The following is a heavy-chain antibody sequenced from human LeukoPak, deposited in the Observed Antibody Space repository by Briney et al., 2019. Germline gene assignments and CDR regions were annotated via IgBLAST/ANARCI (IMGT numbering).Heavy chain of an antibody. V-gene: IGHV3-23*01. J-gene: IGHJ4*02. CDR2: ISGSGGST. Sequence: GGSLRLSCAASGFTFSSFGMHWVRQAPGKGLEWVSAISGSGGSTYYADSVKGRFTISRDNSKNTLYLQMNSLRAEDTAVYYCAKDRPTTVTSFWGPRDWGQGTLVTVSS. D-gene: IGHD4-17*01. CDR1: GFTFSSFG. CDR3: AKDRPTTVTSFWGPRD.